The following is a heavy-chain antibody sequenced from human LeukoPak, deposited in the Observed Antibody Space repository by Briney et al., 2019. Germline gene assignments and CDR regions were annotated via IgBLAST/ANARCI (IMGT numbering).Heavy chain of an antibody. CDR3: AGFGDRGAFDI. Sequence: GGSLRLSCAASGFTSSSYSMNWVRQAPGKGLGWVSSISSSSSYIYYADSVKGRFTISRDNAKNSLYLQMNSLRAEDTAVYYCAGFGDRGAFDIWGQGTMVTVSS. V-gene: IGHV3-21*01. CDR2: ISSSSSYI. D-gene: IGHD3-10*01. J-gene: IGHJ3*02. CDR1: GFTSSSYS.